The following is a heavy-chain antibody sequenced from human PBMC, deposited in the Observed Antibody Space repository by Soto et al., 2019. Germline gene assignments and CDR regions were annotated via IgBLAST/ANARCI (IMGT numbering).Heavy chain of an antibody. CDR2: ISDNGANT. D-gene: IGHD6-25*01. CDR3: ARAIGADFFDY. Sequence: EVQMLESGGGVVRPGGSLRLSCIASGFTFSNYAMSWVRQAPGKGLEWVSTISDNGANTFIGDSMKDHFDMSRDNSKNTVFLHLSTVRAEDTAIYYCARAIGADFFDYWGQGTPVTVSS. J-gene: IGHJ4*02. V-gene: IGHV3-23*01. CDR1: GFTFSNYA.